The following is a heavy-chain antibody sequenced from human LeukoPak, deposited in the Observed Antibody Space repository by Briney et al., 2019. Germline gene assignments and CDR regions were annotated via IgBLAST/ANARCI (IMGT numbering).Heavy chain of an antibody. V-gene: IGHV4-59*08. CDR1: GGSISSYY. Sequence: SETLSLTCTVSGGSISSYYWSWIRQPPGKGLEWIGYIYYSGSPNYNPSLKSRVTISVDTSKNQFSLKLSSVTAADTAVYYCARASRYCSSTSCYAAHFDYWGQGTLVTVSS. CDR2: IYYSGSP. J-gene: IGHJ4*02. CDR3: ARASRYCSSTSCYAAHFDY. D-gene: IGHD2-2*01.